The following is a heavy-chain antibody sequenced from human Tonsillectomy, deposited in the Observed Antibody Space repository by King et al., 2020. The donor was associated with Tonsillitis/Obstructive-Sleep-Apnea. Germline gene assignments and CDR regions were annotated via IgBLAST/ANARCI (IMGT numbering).Heavy chain of an antibody. Sequence: VQLVESGGGVVQPGRFLRLSCTASGFTFSSYAMHWVRHAPGKGLEWVAVIWYDASNKYYAESVKGRFTISRDNSKNTLYLQMNSLRAEDTAMYYCARADTVTGYYNYYYGMNAWGQGTTVTVSS. V-gene: IGHV3-33*01. D-gene: IGHD3-9*01. CDR1: GFTFSSYA. J-gene: IGHJ6*02. CDR2: IWYDASNK. CDR3: ARADTVTGYYNYYYGMNA.